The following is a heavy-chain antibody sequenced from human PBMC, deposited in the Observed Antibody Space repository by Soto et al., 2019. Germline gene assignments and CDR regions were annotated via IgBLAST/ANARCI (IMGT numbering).Heavy chain of an antibody. V-gene: IGHV3-30*18. CDR2: ISYDGSNK. J-gene: IGHJ6*02. CDR3: AKDRGSSSGWYGYYYYGMDV. D-gene: IGHD6-19*01. CDR1: GFTFSSYG. Sequence: GGSLRLSCAASGFTFSSYGMHWVRQAPGKGLEWVAVISYDGSNKYYADSVKGRFTISRDNSKNTLYLQMNSLRAEDTAVYYCAKDRGSSSGWYGYYYYGMDVWGQGTTVTVSS.